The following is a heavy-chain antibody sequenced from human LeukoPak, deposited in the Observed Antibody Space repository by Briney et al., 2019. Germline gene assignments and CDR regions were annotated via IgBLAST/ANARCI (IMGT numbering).Heavy chain of an antibody. D-gene: IGHD4-17*01. J-gene: IGHJ4*02. CDR2: ISGSGDST. Sequence: PGGSLRLSCAASGFTFSSYAVSWVRQAPGKGLEWVSAISGSGDSTYYADSVKGRFTISRDNSKITLYLQMNSLRAEDTAVYYCAKENGDYVREYYFDYWGQGTLVTVSS. CDR1: GFTFSSYA. CDR3: AKENGDYVREYYFDY. V-gene: IGHV3-23*01.